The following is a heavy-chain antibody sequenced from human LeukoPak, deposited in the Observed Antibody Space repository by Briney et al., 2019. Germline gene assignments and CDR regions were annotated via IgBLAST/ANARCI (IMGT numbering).Heavy chain of an antibody. CDR1: GYTFTGYY. V-gene: IGHV1-2*02. J-gene: IGHJ4*02. CDR3: ARGVVAAGQDFDY. CDR2: INPYSGGT. Sequence: GASVNVSCKASGYTFTGYYMHWVRQAPGQGVEWMGWINPYSGGTSYAQNFQGRVTMTRDTSISTAYMDLSRLTSDDTAVYFCARGVVAAGQDFDYWGQGTPVTVSP. D-gene: IGHD6-13*01.